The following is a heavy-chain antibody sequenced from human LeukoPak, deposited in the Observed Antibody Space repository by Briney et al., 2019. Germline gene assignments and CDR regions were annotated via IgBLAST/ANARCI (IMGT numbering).Heavy chain of an antibody. Sequence: PGGSLRLACAASGFTFSDYYMTWIRQAPGKGLEWVSCISGRSSYTNYADSVKGRFTISRDNAKNSLYLEMSSLRADDTAVYYCARDVGSYPVDWGQGTLVSVSS. D-gene: IGHD2-21*01. CDR2: ISGRSSYT. CDR3: ARDVGSYPVD. CDR1: GFTFSDYY. J-gene: IGHJ4*02. V-gene: IGHV3-11*05.